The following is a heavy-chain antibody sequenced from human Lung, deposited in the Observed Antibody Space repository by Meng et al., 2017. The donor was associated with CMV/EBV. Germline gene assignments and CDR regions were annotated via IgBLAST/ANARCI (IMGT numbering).Heavy chain of an antibody. CDR1: GVSISSSTYY. Sequence: SETLSLTCSVSGVSISSSTYYWGWIRQPPGKGLEWIGTIFHSGTNYYNASLERRASISLDTPKNQFSLKLRFATAADTAVYYCIRDIGRYCSGGNCLIYWGQGALVTVSS. J-gene: IGHJ4*02. CDR3: IRDIGRYCSGGNCLIY. CDR2: IFHSGTN. V-gene: IGHV4-39*07. D-gene: IGHD2-15*01.